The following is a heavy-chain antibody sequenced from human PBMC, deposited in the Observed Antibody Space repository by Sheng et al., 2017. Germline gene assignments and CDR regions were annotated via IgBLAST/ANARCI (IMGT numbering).Heavy chain of an antibody. CDR2: VNHSGST. J-gene: IGHJ5*02. CDR1: GGSFSGNY. Sequence: QVQLQQWGAGLLKPSETPSLTCGVYGGSFSGNYWSWIRQPPREGAWSGLGKVNHSGSTNYNPSLKSRVTISVDTSKNQFSLKLSSVTAADTAVYYCARNVEYDSWSGYYRNWFDPWGQGTLVTVSS. CDR3: ARNVEYDSWSGYYRNWFDP. V-gene: IGHV4-34*01. D-gene: IGHD3-3*01.